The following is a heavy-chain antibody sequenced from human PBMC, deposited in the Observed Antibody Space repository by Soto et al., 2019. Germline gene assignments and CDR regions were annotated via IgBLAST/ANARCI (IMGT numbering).Heavy chain of an antibody. V-gene: IGHV3-9*01. Sequence: EVQLVESGGGLVQPGRSLRLSCAASGFTFDDYAMHWVRQAPGKGLEWVSGISWNSGSIGYADSVKGRFTISRDNAKNSLYLQMNSLRAEDTALYYCAKDMGRGGDYGMDVW. CDR3: AKDMGRGGDYGMDV. J-gene: IGHJ6*01. CDR2: ISWNSGSI. D-gene: IGHD3-10*01. CDR1: GFTFDDYA.